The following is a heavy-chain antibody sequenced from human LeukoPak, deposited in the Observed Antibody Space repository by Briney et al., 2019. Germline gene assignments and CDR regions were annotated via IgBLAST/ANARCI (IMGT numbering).Heavy chain of an antibody. CDR3: AKDIVFDYYDISELDY. CDR2: IWYDGTNK. V-gene: IGHV3-30*02. Sequence: GGALRLSCAASGFTFSNYGIHWVRQAPGKGLERVAFIWYDGTNKYYAESVKGGFTVSRDNFKKTAYVQMNSLRAEDTAIYYCAKDIVFDYYDISELDYWGQGTLVTVSS. CDR1: GFTFSNYG. J-gene: IGHJ4*02. D-gene: IGHD3-22*01.